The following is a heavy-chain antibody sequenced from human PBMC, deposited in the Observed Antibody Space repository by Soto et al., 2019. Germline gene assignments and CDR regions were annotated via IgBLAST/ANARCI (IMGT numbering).Heavy chain of an antibody. CDR1: GGSFSGSF. Sequence: KTSETLSLTCAVYGGSFSGSFWSWIRQPPGRGLEWIGEINYSGTTNYNNSSLKSRVTISVDTSKNQFSLRLSSVTAADTAIYYCATYGANSHYWGQGTLVTVS. D-gene: IGHD4-17*01. CDR3: ATYGANSHY. CDR2: INYSGTT. V-gene: IGHV4-34*01. J-gene: IGHJ4*02.